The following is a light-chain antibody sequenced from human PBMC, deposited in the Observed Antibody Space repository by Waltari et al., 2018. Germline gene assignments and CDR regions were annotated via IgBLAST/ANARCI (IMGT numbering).Light chain of an antibody. Sequence: DIQMTQSPSSLSASVGDRVTITCQASEDISDFLNWYQHKPGKAPKLLIYDTSNLEIGVPSRFSGSGSGTDFSFTISSLQPEDLATYYCQQYDSLPLTFGEGPKWRS. CDR2: DTS. J-gene: IGKJ4*01. CDR3: QQYDSLPLT. V-gene: IGKV1-33*01. CDR1: EDISDF.